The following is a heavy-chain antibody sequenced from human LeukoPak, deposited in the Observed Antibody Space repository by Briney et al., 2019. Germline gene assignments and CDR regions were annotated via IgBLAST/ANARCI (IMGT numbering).Heavy chain of an antibody. CDR3: CAGYEYGDHDY. J-gene: IGHJ4*02. V-gene: IGHV4-59*02. D-gene: IGHD4/OR15-4a*01. CDR1: GATVSSHY. Sequence: SETLSLTCAVSGATVSSHYWSWIRQSPGKGLEWVGHIYHSGTTKYNPPLKSRGTISVATPKSQSSLKLKSVTAAGTAVYYCCAGYEYGDHDYWGQGTLVSVSS. CDR2: IYHSGTT.